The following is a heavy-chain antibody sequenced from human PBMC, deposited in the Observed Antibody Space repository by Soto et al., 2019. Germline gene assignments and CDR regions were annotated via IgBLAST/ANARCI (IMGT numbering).Heavy chain of an antibody. J-gene: IGHJ5*02. D-gene: IGHD6-19*01. CDR3: ARDPHPGAAVAGNNWFDP. CDR2: ISAYNGNT. V-gene: IGHV1-18*04. CDR1: GYTFTSYG. Sequence: ASVKVSCKASGYTFTSYGISWVRQAPGQGLEWMGWISAYNGNTNYAQKLQGRVTMTTDTSTSTVYMELRSLRSDDTAVYYCARDPHPGAAVAGNNWFDPWGQGTLVTVSS.